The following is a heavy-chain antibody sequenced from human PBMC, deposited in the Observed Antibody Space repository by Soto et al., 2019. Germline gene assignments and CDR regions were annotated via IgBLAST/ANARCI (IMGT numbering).Heavy chain of an antibody. J-gene: IGHJ4*02. CDR1: GGSISSGDYY. CDR3: ARGAPKDYYYDSSGYCFDY. D-gene: IGHD3-22*01. V-gene: IGHV4-30-4*01. CDR2: IYYSGST. Sequence: SETLSLTCTVSGGSISSGDYYWSWIRQPPGKGLEWIGYIYYSGSTYYNPSLKSRVTISVDTSKNQFSLKLSSVTAADTAVYYCARGAPKDYYYDSSGYCFDYWGQGTLVTVSS.